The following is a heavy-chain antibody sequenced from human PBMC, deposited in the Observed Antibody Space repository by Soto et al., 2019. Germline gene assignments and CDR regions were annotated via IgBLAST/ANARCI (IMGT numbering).Heavy chain of an antibody. CDR2: ISYDGSNK. CDR1: GFTFSSYG. J-gene: IGHJ4*02. CDR3: AKDLLPPVGGLRRSSFDY. Sequence: GGSLRLSCAASGFTFSSYGMHWVRQAPGKGLEWVAVISYDGSNKYYADSVKGRFTISRDNSKNTLYLQMNSLRAEDTAVYYCAKDLLPPVGGLRRSSFDYWGQGTLVTVSS. V-gene: IGHV3-30*18.